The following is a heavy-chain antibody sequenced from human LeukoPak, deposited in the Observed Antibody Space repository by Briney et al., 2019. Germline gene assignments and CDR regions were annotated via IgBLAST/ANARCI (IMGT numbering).Heavy chain of an antibody. CDR1: GYIFTTYG. CDR3: ARDYEEYGFFQY. J-gene: IGHJ1*01. Sequence: ASVKVSCKASGYIFTTYGISWVRQAPGQGLEWMGWIDSDNGNTNYAQRLQGRVTMTTDTSTTTVYMELRNLRSDDTAVYYCARDYEEYGFFQYWGQGTLITVSS. V-gene: IGHV1-18*01. D-gene: IGHD5-12*01. CDR2: IDSDNGNT.